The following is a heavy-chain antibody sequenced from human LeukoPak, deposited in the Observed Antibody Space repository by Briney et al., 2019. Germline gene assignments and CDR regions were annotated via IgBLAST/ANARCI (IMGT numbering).Heavy chain of an antibody. CDR3: ARGYCSSTSCYMRGKYFQY. CDR1: GGSFSGYY. J-gene: IGHJ1*01. CDR2: INHSGST. D-gene: IGHD2-2*02. V-gene: IGHV4-34*01. Sequence: SETLSLTCAVYGGSFSGYYWSWIRQPPGKGLEWIGEINHSGSTNYNPSLKSRVTISVDTSKNQFSLKLSSVTAADTAVYYCARGYCSSTSCYMRGKYFQYWGQGTLVTVSS.